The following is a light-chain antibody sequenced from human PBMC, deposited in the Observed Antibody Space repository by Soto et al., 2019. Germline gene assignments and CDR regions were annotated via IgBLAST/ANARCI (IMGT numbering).Light chain of an antibody. CDR2: GNS. Sequence: QSVLTQPPSVSGAPGQRVTISCTGSSSNIGAGYDVHWYQQLPGTAPKLLIYGNSNRPSGVPDRFSGSKSGTSASLAITGLQAEDEADYYCCSYTSTYVFGIGTKVTVL. CDR3: CSYTSTYV. CDR1: SSNIGAGYD. J-gene: IGLJ1*01. V-gene: IGLV1-40*01.